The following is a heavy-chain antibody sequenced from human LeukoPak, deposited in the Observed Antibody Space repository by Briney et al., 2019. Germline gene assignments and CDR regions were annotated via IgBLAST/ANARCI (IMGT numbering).Heavy chain of an antibody. CDR3: ARAANRYCSGGSCYFYAFDI. CDR2: FDPEDGET. V-gene: IGHV1-24*01. D-gene: IGHD2-15*01. CDR1: GYTLTELS. J-gene: IGHJ3*02. Sequence: ASVTVSCKVSGYTLTELSMHWVRQAPGKGLEWMGGFDPEDGETIYTQKFQGRVTITRDTSTSTVYMELSSLRSEDTAIYYCARAANRYCSGGSCYFYAFDIWGQGTMVTVSS.